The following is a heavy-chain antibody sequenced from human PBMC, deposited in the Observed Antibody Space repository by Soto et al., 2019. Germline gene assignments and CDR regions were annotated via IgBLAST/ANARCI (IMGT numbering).Heavy chain of an antibody. D-gene: IGHD3-22*01. V-gene: IGHV5-10-1*01. CDR3: ARRFGGSGDYYADALDI. Sequence: VESLKISCQGSGYSFTSYWISWVRQLPWKGLEWMGRIDPSDSYTNYSPSFQGHVTISGDKSISTAYLQWSSLKASDTAMYYCARRFGGSGDYYADALDIWGQGTMVTVSS. CDR2: IDPSDSYT. J-gene: IGHJ3*02. CDR1: GYSFTSYW.